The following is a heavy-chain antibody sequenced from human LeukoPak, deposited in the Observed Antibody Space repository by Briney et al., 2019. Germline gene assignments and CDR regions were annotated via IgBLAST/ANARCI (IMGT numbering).Heavy chain of an antibody. CDR1: GGSISSHY. CDR2: IYYSGST. V-gene: IGHV4-59*11. D-gene: IGHD3-3*01. J-gene: IGHJ5*02. CDR3: ARGDFWSGYYP. Sequence: PSETLSLTCTVSGGSISSHYWSWIRQPPGKGLEWIGYIYYSGSTNYNPSLKSRVTISVDTSKNQFSLKLSSVTAADTAVYYCARGDFWSGYYPWGQGTLVTVSS.